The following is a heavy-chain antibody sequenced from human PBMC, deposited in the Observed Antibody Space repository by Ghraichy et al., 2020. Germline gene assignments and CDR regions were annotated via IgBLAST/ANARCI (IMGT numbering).Heavy chain of an antibody. CDR2: IKKDGSEK. CDR1: GFSFSNSW. CDR3: ARRNDFWSGFTYYYSMDV. Sequence: GGSLRLSCAASGFSFSNSWMNWVRQAPGKGLEWVANIKKDGSEKYYVDSVKGRFTISRDNAKDSLYLQMNSLRAEDTAVYYCARRNDFWSGFTYYYSMDVWGQGTTVTVSS. V-gene: IGHV3-7*01. J-gene: IGHJ6*02. D-gene: IGHD3-3*01.